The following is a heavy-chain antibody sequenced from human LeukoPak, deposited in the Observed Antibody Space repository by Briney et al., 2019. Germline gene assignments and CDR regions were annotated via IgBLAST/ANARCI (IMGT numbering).Heavy chain of an antibody. V-gene: IGHV4-59*08. CDR1: GGSISSYY. D-gene: IGHD3-22*01. J-gene: IGHJ3*02. CDR2: IYYSGST. CDR3: ARPYSSGYYYHAFDI. Sequence: SETLSLTCTVSGGSISSYYWSWIWQPPGKGLEWIGYIYYSGSTNNNPSLKSRVTISVDTSKNQFSLKLSSVTAADTAVYYCARPYSSGYYYHAFDIWGQGTMVTVSS.